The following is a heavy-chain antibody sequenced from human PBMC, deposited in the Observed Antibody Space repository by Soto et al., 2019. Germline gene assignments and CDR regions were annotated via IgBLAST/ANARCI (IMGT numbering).Heavy chain of an antibody. V-gene: IGHV1-46*02. CDR2: IHPSGGGS. Sequence: GASVKVTCKSCRDPFNTYYLHWLQQAPGQGVEWMGMIHPSGGGSTYAQKFLGRVTMTMDSSTSTVFMELTSLRSADTAVYYCARGGHIAVVTDSFGSWGQGTLVTGSS. J-gene: IGHJ4*02. CDR1: RDPFNTYY. CDR3: ARGGHIAVVTDSFGS. D-gene: IGHD2-21*02.